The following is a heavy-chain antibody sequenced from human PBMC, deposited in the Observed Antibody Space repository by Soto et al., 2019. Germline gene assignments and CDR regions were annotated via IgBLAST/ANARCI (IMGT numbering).Heavy chain of an antibody. CDR2: ISGSGGST. CDR3: ARDRGSLAADYYGSGSSAYGMDV. V-gene: IGHV3-23*01. D-gene: IGHD3-10*01. CDR1: GFTFSSYA. J-gene: IGHJ6*02. Sequence: GGSLRLSCAASGFTFSSYAMSWVRQAPGKGLEWVSAISGSGGSTYYADSVKGRFTISRDNSKNTLYLQMNSLRAEDTAVYYCARDRGSLAADYYGSGSSAYGMDVWGQGTTVTVSS.